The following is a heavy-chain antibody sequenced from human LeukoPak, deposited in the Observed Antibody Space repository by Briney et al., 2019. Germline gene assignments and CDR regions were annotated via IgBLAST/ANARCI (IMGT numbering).Heavy chain of an antibody. CDR1: GGSFSGYY. Sequence: SETLSLTCAVYGGSFSGYYWSWIRQPPGKGLEWIGEINHSGSTNYNPSLKSRVTISVDTSKNQFSLKLSSVTAADTAVYYCARLGWLQNYYYYYGMDVWGQGTTVTVSS. CDR2: INHSGST. V-gene: IGHV4-34*01. CDR3: ARLGWLQNYYYYYGMDV. J-gene: IGHJ6*02. D-gene: IGHD5-24*01.